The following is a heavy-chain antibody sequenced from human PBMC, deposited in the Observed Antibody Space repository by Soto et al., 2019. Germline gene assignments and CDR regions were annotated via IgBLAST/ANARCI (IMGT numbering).Heavy chain of an antibody. CDR1: GFTFTNYA. J-gene: IGHJ4*02. CDR2: IGGSDGRT. V-gene: IGHV3-23*01. Sequence: EVQLLESGGGLVQPGGSLRLSCAASGFTFTNYAMRWVRQAPGKGLEWISTIGGSDGRTYYADSVKGRFTISKDNSKHTLYLQMNNLRAEDTAIYYCARRGSDYSYFDYWGQGTLVTVSS. D-gene: IGHD3-16*01. CDR3: ARRGSDYSYFDY.